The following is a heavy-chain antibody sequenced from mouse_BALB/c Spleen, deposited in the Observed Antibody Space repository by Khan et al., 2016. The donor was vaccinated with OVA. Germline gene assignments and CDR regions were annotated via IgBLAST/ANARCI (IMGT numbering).Heavy chain of an antibody. CDR1: GYTFTNYG. V-gene: IGHV9-3-1*01. CDR2: INTYTGEP. Sequence: QVQLKQSGPELKKPGETVKISCKASGYTFTNYGMNWVKQAPGKGLKWMGWINTYTGEPTYADDFKGRFAFSLETSASTAYLQINNLKNEDTATYFDARDVDYLYAMDYWGQGTSVTVSS. D-gene: IGHD2-13*01. J-gene: IGHJ4*01. CDR3: ARDVDYLYAMDY.